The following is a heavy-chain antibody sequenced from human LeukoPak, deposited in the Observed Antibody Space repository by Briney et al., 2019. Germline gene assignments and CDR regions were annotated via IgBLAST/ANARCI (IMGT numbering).Heavy chain of an antibody. D-gene: IGHD6-19*01. CDR1: GFTFSSYA. CDR2: ISGSGGST. J-gene: IGHJ5*02. CDR3: AKAQHTSGWYWFDP. Sequence: PGGSLRLSCAASGFTFSSYAMSWVRQAPGKGLEWVSSISGSGGSTFHADSVKGRFTISRDNSKNTLFLQMNILIAEDTAIYYCAKAQHTSGWYWFDPWGQGTLVTVSS. V-gene: IGHV3-23*01.